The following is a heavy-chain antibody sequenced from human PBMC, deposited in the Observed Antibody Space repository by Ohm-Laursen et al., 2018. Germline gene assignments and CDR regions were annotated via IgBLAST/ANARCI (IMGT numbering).Heavy chain of an antibody. CDR2: MNPNSGNT. J-gene: IGHJ4*02. CDR1: GYTFTSYD. Sequence: ASVKVSCKASGYTFTSYDINWVRQATGQGLEWMGWMNPNSGNTGYAQKFQGRVTMTRNTSISTAYMELSSLRSEDTAVYYCARGLDYYGSGSPGDDYWGQGTLVTVSS. V-gene: IGHV1-8*01. D-gene: IGHD3-10*01. CDR3: ARGLDYYGSGSPGDDY.